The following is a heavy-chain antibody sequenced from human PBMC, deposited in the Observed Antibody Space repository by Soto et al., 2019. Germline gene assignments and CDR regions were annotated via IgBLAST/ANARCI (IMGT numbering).Heavy chain of an antibody. V-gene: IGHV1-46*03. CDR2: SNPSCSGA. Sequence: QVHLVQSGAEVKKPGDSVSVSCKASGYTFTNYYIHWVRQAPRQGRERMWISNPSCSGASYAQTSQGRVTMTRDTSTSTVYMELSSLASDDTAVDYCAGQTTERRGNTWFDPWGQGTLVTVSS. CDR1: GYTFTNYY. CDR3: AGQTTERRGNTWFDP. D-gene: IGHD3-16*01. J-gene: IGHJ5*02.